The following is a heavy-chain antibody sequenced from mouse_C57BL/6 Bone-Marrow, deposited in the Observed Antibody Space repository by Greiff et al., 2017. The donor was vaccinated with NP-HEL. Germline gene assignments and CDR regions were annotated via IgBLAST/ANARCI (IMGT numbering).Heavy chain of an antibody. J-gene: IGHJ3*01. CDR1: GYTFPSYW. D-gene: IGHD3-2*02. CDR2: IHPSDSYT. CDR3: ARWTAQFAY. V-gene: IGHV1-69*01. Sequence: QVQLQQPGAELVMPGASVKLSCKASGYTFPSYWMHWVKQRPGQGLEWIGAIHPSDSYTNYNQKFKGKSTLTVDKSSSTAYMQLSSVTSGDSAVYYCARWTAQFAYWGQGTLVTVSA.